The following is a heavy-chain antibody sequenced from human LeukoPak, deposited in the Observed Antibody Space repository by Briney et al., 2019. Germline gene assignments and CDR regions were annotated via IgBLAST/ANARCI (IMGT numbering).Heavy chain of an antibody. CDR3: ATDLVYYYDSSGSPQDY. D-gene: IGHD3-22*01. Sequence: GASVKVSCKVSGYTLTELSMHWVRQAPGKGLEWMGGFDPEDGETIYAQKFQGRVTMTEDTSTDTAYMELSGLRSEDTAVYYCATDLVYYYDSSGSPQDYWGQGTLVTVSS. CDR1: GYTLTELS. V-gene: IGHV1-24*01. CDR2: FDPEDGET. J-gene: IGHJ4*02.